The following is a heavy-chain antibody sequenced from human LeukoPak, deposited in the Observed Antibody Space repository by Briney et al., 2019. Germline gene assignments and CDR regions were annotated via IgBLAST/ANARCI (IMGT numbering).Heavy chain of an antibody. Sequence: SETLSLTCAVSGYSISSGYYWGWIRQPPGKGLEWIGSVYYTVSTYYNPSLKSRVTISVDTSKNQFSLKLSSVTAADTAVYYCARVSGHSYGYGDHWGQGTLVTVAS. CDR1: GYSISSGYY. D-gene: IGHD5-18*01. J-gene: IGHJ4*02. V-gene: IGHV4-38-2*01. CDR2: VYYTVST. CDR3: ARVSGHSYGYGDH.